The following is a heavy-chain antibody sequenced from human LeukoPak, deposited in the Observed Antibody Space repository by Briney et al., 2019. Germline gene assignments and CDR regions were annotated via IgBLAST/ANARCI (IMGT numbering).Heavy chain of an antibody. CDR2: IYYSGST. V-gene: IGHV4-30-4*02. D-gene: IGHD2-2*01. J-gene: IGHJ4*02. Sequence: PSETLSLTCTVSGGSISSSDYYWSWIRQPPGKGLEWIGYIYYSGSTYYNPSLKSRVTISVDTSKNQFSLKLSSVTAADTAVYYCARGAVIPAYCDYWGQGTLVTVSS. CDR3: ARGAVIPAYCDY. CDR1: GGSISSSDYY.